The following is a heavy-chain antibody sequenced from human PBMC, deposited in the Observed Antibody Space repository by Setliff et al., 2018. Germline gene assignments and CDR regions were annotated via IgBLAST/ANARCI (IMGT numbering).Heavy chain of an antibody. D-gene: IGHD2-2*01. V-gene: IGHV3-21*01. J-gene: IGHJ6*03. Sequence: PGGSLRLSCAASGFTFSSYTMNWVRQAPGQGLEWVSSIDSSSTWIYYADSVKGRFTISRDNAKNSLYLQMNSLRAEDTATYYCARSPRPPTSLDYVDVWGDGTMVTVSS. CDR2: IDSSSTWI. CDR1: GFTFSSYT. CDR3: ARSPRPPTSLDYVDV.